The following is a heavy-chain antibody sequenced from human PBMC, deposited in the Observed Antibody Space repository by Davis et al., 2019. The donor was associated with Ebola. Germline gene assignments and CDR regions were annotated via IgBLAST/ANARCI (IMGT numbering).Heavy chain of an antibody. Sequence: SETLSLTCAVYGGSFSGYYWSWIRQPPGKGLEWIGEINHSGSTNYNPSLKSRVTISVDTSKNQFSLKLSSVTAADTAVYYCARQWGYYDSSGYYSSAIDYWGQGTLVTVSS. CDR2: INHSGST. V-gene: IGHV4-34*01. D-gene: IGHD3-22*01. J-gene: IGHJ4*02. CDR3: ARQWGYYDSSGYYSSAIDY. CDR1: GGSFSGYY.